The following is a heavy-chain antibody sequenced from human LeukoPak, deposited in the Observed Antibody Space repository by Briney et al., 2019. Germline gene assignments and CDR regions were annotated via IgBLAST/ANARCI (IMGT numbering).Heavy chain of an antibody. V-gene: IGHV1-2*06. J-gene: IGHJ5*02. Sequence: ASVKVSCKASGYTFTGYYMHWVRQAPGQGLEWMGRINPNSGGNNYAQKFQGRVTMTRETSISTAYMELSRLRSDDTAVYYCARERSDWGSENWFDPWGQGTLVTVSS. D-gene: IGHD7-27*01. CDR2: INPNSGGN. CDR3: ARERSDWGSENWFDP. CDR1: GYTFTGYY.